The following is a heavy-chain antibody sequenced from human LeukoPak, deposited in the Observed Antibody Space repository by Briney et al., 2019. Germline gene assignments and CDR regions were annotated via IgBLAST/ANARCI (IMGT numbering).Heavy chain of an antibody. Sequence: SETLSLTCTVSGGSISSSSYYWGWVRQPPGKGLEWIGSIYYRGRTYYNPSLKSRVTISVDTSKNQFSLKLSSVTAADTAVYYCARHYKGYFQHWGQGTLVTVSS. J-gene: IGHJ1*01. CDR3: ARHYKGYFQH. CDR1: GGSISSSSYY. CDR2: IYYRGRT. V-gene: IGHV4-39*01. D-gene: IGHD1-14*01.